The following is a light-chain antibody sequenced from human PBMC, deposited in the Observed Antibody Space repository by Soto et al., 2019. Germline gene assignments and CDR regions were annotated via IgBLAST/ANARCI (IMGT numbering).Light chain of an antibody. CDR2: DVV. V-gene: IGLV2-8*01. CDR1: NRDVGTHNY. J-gene: IGLJ1*01. CDR3: FSYAGGSTFV. Sequence: QSALTQPPSASGSPGQSVTISSTGTNRDVGTHNYVSWYQQYPGKAPKLLIYDVVKRPSGIPHRFSGSKSGNTASLTVSGLQADDEADYYCFSYAGGSTFVFGTGTKVTVL.